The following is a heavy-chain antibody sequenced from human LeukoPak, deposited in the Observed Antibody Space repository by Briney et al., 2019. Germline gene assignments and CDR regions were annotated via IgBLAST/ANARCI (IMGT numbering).Heavy chain of an antibody. CDR3: ANLYSSGWYPNDY. D-gene: IGHD6-19*01. Sequence: PGGSLRLSCAASVFTLSSYAMSGVRRAPGKGLEGVSDISGSGGSTYYADSVKGRFTVSRDNSKNTLYLQTNSLRAEDTAVYYCANLYSSGWYPNDYWGQGTLVTVSS. CDR2: ISGSGGST. V-gene: IGHV3-23*01. CDR1: VFTLSSYA. J-gene: IGHJ4*02.